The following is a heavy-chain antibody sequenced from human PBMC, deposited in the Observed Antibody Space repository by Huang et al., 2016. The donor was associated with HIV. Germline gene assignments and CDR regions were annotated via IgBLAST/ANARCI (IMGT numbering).Heavy chain of an antibody. J-gene: IGHJ4*02. V-gene: IGHV4-34*02. CDR2: INHSGST. Sequence: QVQLQQWGAGLLKPSETLSLTCAVYGGSFSDYYWSWIRQPPGKGREGIGEINHSGSTNYNPPLKGRVTISVDTSKNQFSLKLSSVTAADTAVYYCARGRFRFDYWGQGTLVTVSS. CDR1: GGSFSDYY. CDR3: ARGRFRFDY.